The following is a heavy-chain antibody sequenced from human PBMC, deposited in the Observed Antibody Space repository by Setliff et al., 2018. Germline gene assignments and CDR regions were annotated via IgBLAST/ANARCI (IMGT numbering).Heavy chain of an antibody. D-gene: IGHD2-2*01. CDR3: ARGPPDFVVVPAAAKFDF. Sequence: GASVKVSCKASGYTFTGYYFHWVRQAPGQGLEWMGWINPNNGDTKSAQKFQGRLTMTRDTSISTAYMELSSLRSDDTAVYYCARGPPDFVVVPAAAKFDFWGQGTLVTVSS. CDR1: GYTFTGYY. J-gene: IGHJ4*02. CDR2: INPNNGDT. V-gene: IGHV1-2*02.